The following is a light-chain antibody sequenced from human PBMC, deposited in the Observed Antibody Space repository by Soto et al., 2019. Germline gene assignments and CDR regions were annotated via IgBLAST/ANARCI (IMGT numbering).Light chain of an antibody. Sequence: EIVLTQSPGTLSLSPGERATLSCRASQSVSSVSLAWYQQKPGQAPRLLVYGASTRATVIPDRFSGSGSGTDFTLTISRLEPEDFAVYYCQQYGGSPLVTFGQGTKLEIK. CDR2: GAS. CDR3: QQYGGSPLVT. V-gene: IGKV3-20*01. J-gene: IGKJ2*01. CDR1: QSVSSVS.